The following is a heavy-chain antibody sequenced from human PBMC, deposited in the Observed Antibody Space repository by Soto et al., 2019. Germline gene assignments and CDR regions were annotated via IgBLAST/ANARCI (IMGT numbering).Heavy chain of an antibody. Sequence: QMQLVQSGPEVKKPGTSVKVSCKASGFNFTSSAAQWVRQARGQRLELIGWIVVGSGNTNYAQKFQERVTITRDMSTSTAYMELSSLRSEDTAVYYCAAALHDYGDYVGFYFDYWGQGTLVTVSS. CDR2: IVVGSGNT. V-gene: IGHV1-58*01. D-gene: IGHD4-17*01. CDR3: AAALHDYGDYVGFYFDY. CDR1: GFNFTSSA. J-gene: IGHJ4*02.